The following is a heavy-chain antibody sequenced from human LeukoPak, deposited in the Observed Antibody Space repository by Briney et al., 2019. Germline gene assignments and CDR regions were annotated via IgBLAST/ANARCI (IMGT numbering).Heavy chain of an antibody. CDR3: ARDMAPAGPQNDY. V-gene: IGHV7-4-1*02. D-gene: IGHD6-13*01. J-gene: IGHJ4*02. Sequence: PSVKVCCKASGYTFTSYAMNWVRQAPGQGLEWMGWINTNTGNPTYAQGFTGRFVFSLDTSVSTAYLQISSLKAEDTAVYYCARDMAPAGPQNDYWGQGTLVTVSS. CDR2: INTNTGNP. CDR1: GYTFTSYA.